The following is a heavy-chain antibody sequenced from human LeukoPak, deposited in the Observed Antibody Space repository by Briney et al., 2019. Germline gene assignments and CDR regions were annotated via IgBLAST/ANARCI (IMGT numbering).Heavy chain of an antibody. V-gene: IGHV4-38-2*01. Sequence: PSETLSLTCAVYGGSFSGYYWGWMRQPPGKGLEWIGSISQSGSTSYNASLKSRVTMSVDTSKNQFSLKLKSVTATDTAVYYCVRMDDYWGQGTLVTVSS. J-gene: IGHJ4*02. CDR1: GGSFSGYY. CDR2: ISQSGST. CDR3: VRMDDY.